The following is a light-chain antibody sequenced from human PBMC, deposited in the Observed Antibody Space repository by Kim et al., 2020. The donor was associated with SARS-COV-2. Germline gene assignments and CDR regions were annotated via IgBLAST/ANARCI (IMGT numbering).Light chain of an antibody. V-gene: IGLV2-14*03. CDR3: SSYTRSATWV. Sequence: GQSITISCTGTSSDIGGHDYVSWYQHHPGKAPKLMIYDVSYRPSGVSNRFSGSKSGYTASLTISRLQAEDEADYYCSSYTRSATWVFGGGTQLTVL. J-gene: IGLJ3*02. CDR2: DVS. CDR1: SSDIGGHDY.